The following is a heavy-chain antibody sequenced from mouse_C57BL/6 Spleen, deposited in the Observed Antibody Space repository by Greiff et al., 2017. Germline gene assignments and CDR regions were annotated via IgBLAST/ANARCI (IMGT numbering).Heavy chain of an antibody. V-gene: IGHV1-69*01. D-gene: IGHD1-1*01. CDR3: ANPCSSSSASFAY. Sequence: QVQLQQSGAELVMPGASVKLSCKASGYTFTSYWMHWVKQRPGQGLEWIGEIDPSDSCTNYNQKFKGKSTLTVDKSSSTAYMQLSSLTSEVSAVYYGANPCSSSSASFAYWGQGTLVTVSA. CDR1: GYTFTSYW. J-gene: IGHJ3*01. CDR2: IDPSDSCT.